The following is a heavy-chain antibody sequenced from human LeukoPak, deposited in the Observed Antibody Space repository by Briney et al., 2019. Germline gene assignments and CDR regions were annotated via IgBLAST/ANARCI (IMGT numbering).Heavy chain of an antibody. Sequence: GGSLRLSCAASGFTFSSYEMNWVRQAPGKGLEWVSYISSSGSTIYYADSVKGRFTISRDNAKNSLYLQMNSLRAGDTAVYYCASTNIVVVTATAAFDIWGQGTMVTVSS. CDR2: ISSSGSTI. CDR3: ASTNIVVVTATAAFDI. J-gene: IGHJ3*02. CDR1: GFTFSSYE. V-gene: IGHV3-48*03. D-gene: IGHD2-21*02.